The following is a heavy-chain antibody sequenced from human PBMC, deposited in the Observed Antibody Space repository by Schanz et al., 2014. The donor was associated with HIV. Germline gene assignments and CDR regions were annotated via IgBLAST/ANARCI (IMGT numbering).Heavy chain of an antibody. Sequence: QVELVQSGAEVRDPGASVKVSCRSSGYTFTRYGISWVRQAPGQGLEWMGGFITIFRTANYAQKFQDRVTMTADTSTSTAYMELRSLRSDDTAMYYCAREGDGASVTGTSDYWGQGTLVTVSS. J-gene: IGHJ4*02. CDR2: FITIFRTA. V-gene: IGHV1-18*01. CDR3: AREGDGASVTGTSDY. D-gene: IGHD1-20*01. CDR1: GYTFTRYG.